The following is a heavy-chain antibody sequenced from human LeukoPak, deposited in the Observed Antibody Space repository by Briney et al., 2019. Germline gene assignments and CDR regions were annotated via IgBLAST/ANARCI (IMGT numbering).Heavy chain of an antibody. D-gene: IGHD2-2*01. V-gene: IGHV4-59*01. CDR2: IYYSGST. CDR1: GGSISSYY. CDR3: ARGIVVVPAAMRGGSYYYYYMDV. J-gene: IGHJ6*03. Sequence: SETLSLTCTVSGGSISSYYWSWIRQPPGKGLEWIGYIYYSGSTNYNPSLKSRVTISVDTSKNQFSLKLSSVTAADTAVYYCARGIVVVPAAMRGGSYYYYYMDVWGKGTTVTVSS.